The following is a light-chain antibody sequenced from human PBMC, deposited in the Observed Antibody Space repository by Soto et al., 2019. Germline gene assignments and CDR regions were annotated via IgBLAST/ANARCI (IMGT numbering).Light chain of an antibody. CDR3: QQYNSYPWT. V-gene: IGKV1D-16*01. CDR2: AAS. CDR1: QGINSW. Sequence: DIQMTQSPSSVSASVGDRVTMTCRASQGINSWLAWYQQKPGKAPKLLIYAASNLQSGVPSRFSGSGSGTDFTLTISSLQPEDFATYYCQQYNSYPWTFGQGTKVDIK. J-gene: IGKJ1*01.